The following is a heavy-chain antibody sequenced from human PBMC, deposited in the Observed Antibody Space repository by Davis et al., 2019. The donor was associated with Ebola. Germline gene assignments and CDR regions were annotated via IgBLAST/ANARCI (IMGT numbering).Heavy chain of an antibody. J-gene: IGHJ6*03. D-gene: IGHD1-7*01. CDR3: ARGSISGTRDYFYYFIDV. CDR1: GFTLSDYS. Sequence: PGGSLRLSCAASGFTLSDYSMNWVRQAPGKGLEWVSSISDWSAYIFYADSVKGRFTISRDNAKNLLYLQMNSLRAEDTAVYYCARGSISGTRDYFYYFIDVWGKGTTVTVSS. CDR2: ISDWSAYI. V-gene: IGHV3-21*01.